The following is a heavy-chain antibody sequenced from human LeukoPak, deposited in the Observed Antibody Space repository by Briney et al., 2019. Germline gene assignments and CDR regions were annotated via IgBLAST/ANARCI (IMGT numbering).Heavy chain of an antibody. CDR1: GYTFTGYY. CDR3: ARSIEVAGPDGNYFDY. D-gene: IGHD6-19*01. V-gene: IGHV1-2*02. CDR2: INPNSGGT. J-gene: IGHJ4*02. Sequence: ASVKVSCKASGYTFTGYYMHWVRQAPGQGLEWMGWINPNSGGTNYAQKFQGRVTMTRDTSISTAYMELSRLRSDDTAVYYCARSIEVAGPDGNYFDYGAREPWSPSPQ.